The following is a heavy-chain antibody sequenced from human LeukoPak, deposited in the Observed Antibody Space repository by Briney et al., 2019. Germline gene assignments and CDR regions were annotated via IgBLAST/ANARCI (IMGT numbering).Heavy chain of an antibody. CDR3: ARRYNSGHDY. CDR2: TRDKANSYTT. Sequence: GGSLRLSCAASGFTFSDHSMDWVRQAPGKGLEWVGRTRDKANSYTTEYAASVKGRFAISRDDSKNSLYLQMSSLKTEDTAVYYCARRYNSGHDYWGQGTLVTVSS. V-gene: IGHV3-72*01. J-gene: IGHJ4*02. D-gene: IGHD6-19*01. CDR1: GFTFSDHS.